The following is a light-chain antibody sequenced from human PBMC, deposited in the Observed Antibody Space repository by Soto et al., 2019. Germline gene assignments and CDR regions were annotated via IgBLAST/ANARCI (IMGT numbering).Light chain of an antibody. Sequence: QSVLTQPPSVSAAPGQKVTISCSGSSSNIGNNYVSWYQQLPGTVPKLLIYDSNKRPSGIPDRFSGSKSGTSATLGITGLQTGDEADYYCGTWDSSLSAYVFGTGTKLTVL. V-gene: IGLV1-51*01. J-gene: IGLJ1*01. CDR2: DSN. CDR3: GTWDSSLSAYV. CDR1: SSNIGNNY.